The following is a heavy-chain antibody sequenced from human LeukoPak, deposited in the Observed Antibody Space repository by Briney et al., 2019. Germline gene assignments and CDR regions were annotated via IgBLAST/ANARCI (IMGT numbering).Heavy chain of an antibody. CDR2: IWYDGSNK. Sequence: PGGSLRLSCAASGVTFRSYGMHWVRQAPGKGLEWVAVIWYDGSNKYYADSVKGRFTISRDNSKNTLYLQMNSLRAEDTAVYYCARVGGFGGYYDSSGYFDYWGQGTLVTVSS. V-gene: IGHV3-33*01. CDR1: GVTFRSYG. J-gene: IGHJ4*02. D-gene: IGHD3-22*01. CDR3: ARVGGFGGYYDSSGYFDY.